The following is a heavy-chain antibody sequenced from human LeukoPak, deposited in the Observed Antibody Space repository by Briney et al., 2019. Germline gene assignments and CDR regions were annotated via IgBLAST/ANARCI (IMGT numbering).Heavy chain of an antibody. J-gene: IGHJ4*02. Sequence: ASVKVSCKASGGTFSSYAISWVRQAPGQGLESRGGIIPIFGTANYAQKFQGRVTITADESTSTAYMELSSLRSEDTAVYYCARVGTAIVGAAADYWGQGTLVTVSS. CDR3: ARVGTAIVGAAADY. CDR2: IIPIFGTA. CDR1: GGTFSSYA. V-gene: IGHV1-69*13. D-gene: IGHD1-26*01.